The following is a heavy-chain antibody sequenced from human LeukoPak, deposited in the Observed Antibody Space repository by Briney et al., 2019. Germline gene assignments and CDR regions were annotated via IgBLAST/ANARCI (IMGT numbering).Heavy chain of an antibody. CDR2: VYSSGST. CDR3: ARQHIVLRWFDP. J-gene: IGHJ5*02. V-gene: IGHV4-39*07. D-gene: IGHD2-21*01. CDR1: GGSISNSFYY. Sequence: SETLSLTCTVSGGSISNSFYYWGWIRQPPGKGLEWIGSVYSSGSTYYNPSLKSRVTISVDTSKNQFSLKLSSVTAADTAVYYCARQHIVLRWFDPWGQGTLVTVSS.